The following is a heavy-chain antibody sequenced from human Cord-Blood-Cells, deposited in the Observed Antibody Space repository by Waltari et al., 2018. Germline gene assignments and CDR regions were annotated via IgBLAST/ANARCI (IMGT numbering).Heavy chain of an antibody. CDR1: GGSISSSSYY. CDR3: ARRCSSTSCYFRVDY. J-gene: IGHJ4*02. D-gene: IGHD2-2*01. Sequence: QLQLQESGPGLVKPSETLSLTCTVSGGSISSSSYYWGWIRQPPGKGLEWIGSIYYSGSTYYNPSLKRRVTISVDTSKNQFSLKLSSVTAADTAVYYCARRCSSTSCYFRVDYWGQGTLVTVSS. CDR2: IYYSGST. V-gene: IGHV4-39*01.